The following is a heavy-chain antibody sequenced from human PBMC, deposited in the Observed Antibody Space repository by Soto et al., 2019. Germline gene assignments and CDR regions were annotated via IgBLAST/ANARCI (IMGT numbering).Heavy chain of an antibody. J-gene: IGHJ3*02. CDR2: IIPIFGTA. CDR3: ARGTAAMILGGAFDI. D-gene: IGHD2-2*01. V-gene: IGHV1-69*12. CDR1: GGTFSSYA. Sequence: QVQLVQSGAEVKKPGSSVKVSCKASGGTFSSYAISWVRQAPGQGLEWMGGIIPIFGTANYAQKFQGRVTIXXDXSXXTAYMELSSLRSEDTAVYYCARGTAAMILGGAFDIWGQGTMVTVSS.